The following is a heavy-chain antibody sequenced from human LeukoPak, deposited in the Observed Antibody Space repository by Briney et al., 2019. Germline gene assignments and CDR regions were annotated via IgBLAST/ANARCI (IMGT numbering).Heavy chain of an antibody. CDR3: ARDRSGGGAESDAFDI. D-gene: IGHD1-26*01. V-gene: IGHV3-30-3*01. J-gene: IGHJ3*02. Sequence: GGSLRLSCAASGFTFSSYAMHWVRQAPGKGLEWVAVISYDGSNKYYADSVKGRFTISRDNSKNTLYLQMNSLRAEDTAVYYCARDRSGGGAESDAFDIWGQGTMVTVSS. CDR2: ISYDGSNK. CDR1: GFTFSSYA.